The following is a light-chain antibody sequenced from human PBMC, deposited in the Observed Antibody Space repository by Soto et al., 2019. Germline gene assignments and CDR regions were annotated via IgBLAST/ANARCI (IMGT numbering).Light chain of an antibody. CDR1: QGLSSD. CDR2: AAS. CDR3: QQFKSYPIT. J-gene: IGKJ5*01. V-gene: IGKV1-9*01. Sequence: EIRLTQSPSFLSASVGDRVTIXCRASQGLSSDFFWSQQRTGQAPKPLIYAASTLQNGGPSTFSGSGSATEFTRPISSLQPEDFGTYYGQQFKSYPITFGQGTRLEIK.